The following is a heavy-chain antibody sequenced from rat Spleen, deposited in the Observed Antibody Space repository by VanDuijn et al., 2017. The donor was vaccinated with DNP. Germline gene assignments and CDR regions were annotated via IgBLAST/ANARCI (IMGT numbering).Heavy chain of an antibody. CDR3: TRGFNNYGFFDY. CDR1: GFSLTDYS. J-gene: IGHJ2*01. CDR2: MTSGGST. D-gene: IGHD1-10*01. V-gene: IGHV2-19*01. Sequence: QVQLKESGPGMVQPSQTLSLTCTVSGFSLTDYSVHWVRQPPGKGLEWIAAMTSGGSTYYNSALKSRLTIIKDTSKSQVFLKMDNLRTEDTATYFCTRGFNNYGFFDYWGHGVMVTVSS.